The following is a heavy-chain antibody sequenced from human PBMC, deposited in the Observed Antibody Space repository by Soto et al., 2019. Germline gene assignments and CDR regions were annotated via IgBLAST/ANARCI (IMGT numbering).Heavy chain of an antibody. CDR2: ISAYNGNT. V-gene: IGHV1-18*01. CDR1: GYTFTSYG. J-gene: IGHJ4*02. D-gene: IGHD6-13*01. CDR3: ARESSSSCHDY. Sequence: QVQLVQSGAEVKKPGASVKVSCKASGYTFTSYGISWVRQAPGQGLEWMGWISAYNGNTNYAQKLQGRATMTTDTSTRTAYMELRSLTSDDTSVYYCARESSSSCHDYWGQGTLVTVSS.